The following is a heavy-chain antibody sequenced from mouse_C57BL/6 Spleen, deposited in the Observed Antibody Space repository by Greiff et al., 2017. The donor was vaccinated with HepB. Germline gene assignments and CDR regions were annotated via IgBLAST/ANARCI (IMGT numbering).Heavy chain of an antibody. J-gene: IGHJ1*03. CDR3: ADGKPPWYFDV. V-gene: IGHV1-22*01. CDR2: INPNNGGT. D-gene: IGHD1-1*01. CDR1: GYTFTDYN. Sequence: VQLQQSGPELVKPGASVKMSCKASGYTFTDYNMHWVKQSHGKSLEWIGYINPNNGGTSYNQKFKGKATLTVNKSSSTAYMELRSLTSEDSAVYYCADGKPPWYFDVWGTGTTVTVSS.